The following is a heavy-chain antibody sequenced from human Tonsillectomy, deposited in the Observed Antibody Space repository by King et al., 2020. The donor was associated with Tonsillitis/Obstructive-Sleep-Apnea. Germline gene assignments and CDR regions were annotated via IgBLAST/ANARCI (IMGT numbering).Heavy chain of an antibody. CDR1: GFTFSSYA. V-gene: IGHV3-30*04. CDR2: ISNDGSNE. Sequence: VQLVESGGGVVQPGRSLRLSCVASGFTFSSYAMYWVRQAPGKGLEWVAVISNDGSNEYYADSVKGRFTVSRDNSKNTLNLQMNSLRAEDTSVYYCAGRGDVGYSSSWYLGYWGQGTLVTVSS. CDR3: AGRGDVGYSSSWYLGY. J-gene: IGHJ4*02. D-gene: IGHD6-13*01.